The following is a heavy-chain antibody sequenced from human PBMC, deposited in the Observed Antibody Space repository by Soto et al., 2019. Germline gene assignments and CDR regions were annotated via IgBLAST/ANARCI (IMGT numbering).Heavy chain of an antibody. V-gene: IGHV1-69*01. Sequence: QVQLVQAGAAVKKPGSSVKVSCKASGGTFSSYAISWVRQAPGQGLEWMGGVIPIFGTANYAQKFQGRVTITGDESTSTAYMELSSRRSEDTAVYYCARDRPYSSSSSIWFDPWGQGTLVTVSS. J-gene: IGHJ5*02. CDR1: GGTFSSYA. CDR3: ARDRPYSSSSSIWFDP. CDR2: VIPIFGTA. D-gene: IGHD6-6*01.